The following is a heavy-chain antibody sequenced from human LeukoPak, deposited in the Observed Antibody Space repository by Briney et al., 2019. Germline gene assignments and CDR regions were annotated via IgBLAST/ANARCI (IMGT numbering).Heavy chain of an antibody. J-gene: IGHJ4*02. CDR1: GFTFSDYG. CDR2: IWYDGSNK. V-gene: IGHV3-33*01. D-gene: IGHD5-24*01. CDR3: TRVGYIDEGIDY. Sequence: GGSLRLSCTASGFTFSDYGMHWVRQPPGKGLEWVAIIWYDGSNKTYEDSVKGRFTISRDNSKNTLYLQMNSLRAEDTAIYYCTRVGYIDEGIDYWGQGTLVTVSS.